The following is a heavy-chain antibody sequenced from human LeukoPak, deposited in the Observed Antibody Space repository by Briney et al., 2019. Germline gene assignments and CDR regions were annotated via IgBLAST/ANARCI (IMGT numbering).Heavy chain of an antibody. D-gene: IGHD5-18*01. CDR2: IYYSGST. Sequence: SETLSLTCTVSGGSISSYYWSWIRQPPGKGLEWIGYIYYSGSTNYNPSLKSRVTISVDTSKNQFSLKLSSVTAADTAVYYCARQGTEIDTAMSPWGQGTLVTVSS. CDR3: ARQGTEIDTAMSP. V-gene: IGHV4-59*01. J-gene: IGHJ5*02. CDR1: GGSISSYY.